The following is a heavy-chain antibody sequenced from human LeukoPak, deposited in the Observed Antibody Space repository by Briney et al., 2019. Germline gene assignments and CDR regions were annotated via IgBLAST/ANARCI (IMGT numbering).Heavy chain of an antibody. J-gene: IGHJ5*02. Sequence: PSETLSLTCTVSGGSISSYYWSWIRQPPGKGLEWIGYIYYSGSTNYNPSLKSRVTISVDTSKNQFSLKLSSVTAADTAVYYCARGGGWFNWFDPWGQGTLATVSS. CDR3: ARGGGWFNWFDP. V-gene: IGHV4-59*01. CDR2: IYYSGST. D-gene: IGHD6-19*01. CDR1: GGSISSYY.